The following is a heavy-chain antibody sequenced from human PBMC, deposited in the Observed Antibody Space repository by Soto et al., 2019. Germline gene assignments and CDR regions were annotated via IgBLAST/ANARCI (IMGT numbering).Heavy chain of an antibody. D-gene: IGHD4-17*01. Sequence: SETLSLTCTVSDGSINSYYWNWIRQSPEKGLEWIAYISYSGSTNYNPSLMSRVTISLDTSKNQFSLKLNSVAAGDTAVYYCARATVFPHLYMDVWGKGTTVTVSS. J-gene: IGHJ6*03. V-gene: IGHV4-59*01. CDR1: DGSINSYY. CDR2: ISYSGST. CDR3: ARATVFPHLYMDV.